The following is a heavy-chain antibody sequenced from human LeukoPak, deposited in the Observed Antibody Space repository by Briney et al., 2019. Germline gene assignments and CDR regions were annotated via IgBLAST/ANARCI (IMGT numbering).Heavy chain of an antibody. CDR1: GGTFSSYA. J-gene: IGHJ4*02. V-gene: IGHV1-69*13. CDR2: IIPIFGTA. Sequence: ASVKVSCKASGGTFSSYAISWVRQAPGQGLEWMGGIIPIFGTANYAQKFQGRVTITAGESTSTAYMELSSLRSEDTAVYYCARGRDGYGSKDYWGQGTLVTVSS. CDR3: ARGRDGYGSKDY. D-gene: IGHD5-24*01.